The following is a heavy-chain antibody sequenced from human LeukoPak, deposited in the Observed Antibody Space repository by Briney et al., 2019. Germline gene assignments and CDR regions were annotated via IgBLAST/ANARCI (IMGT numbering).Heavy chain of an antibody. V-gene: IGHV1-58*02. Sequence: EASVKVSCKASGFSFTGSVIQWVRQARGQRLEWIGWIVVGSGNTNYAQKFQERVTITRDRSTSTAYMELSSLRSEDTALYYCATHSSRWYDHDAFDIWGQGTMVTVSS. D-gene: IGHD6-19*01. CDR2: IVVGSGNT. J-gene: IGHJ3*02. CDR3: ATHSSRWYDHDAFDI. CDR1: GFSFTGSV.